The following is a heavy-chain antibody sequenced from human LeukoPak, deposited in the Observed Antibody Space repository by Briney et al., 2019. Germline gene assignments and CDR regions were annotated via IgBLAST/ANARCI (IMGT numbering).Heavy chain of an antibody. J-gene: IGHJ5*02. Sequence: SETLPLTCTISGDSIISDVYYWSWIRQPAGKGLEWIGRIGTSGGTNYNPSLKSRLTISLDTSKNEFSLTVSSVTAADTAVYYCARWNREIRWYDPWGQGTLVTVSS. CDR3: ARWNREIRWYDP. CDR1: GDSIISDVYY. V-gene: IGHV4-61*02. D-gene: IGHD1-1*01. CDR2: IGTSGGT.